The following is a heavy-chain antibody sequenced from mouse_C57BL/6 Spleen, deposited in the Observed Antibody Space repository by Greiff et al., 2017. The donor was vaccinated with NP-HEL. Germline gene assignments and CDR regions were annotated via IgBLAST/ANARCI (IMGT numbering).Heavy chain of an antibody. V-gene: IGHV1-55*01. CDR2: IYPGSGST. J-gene: IGHJ4*01. D-gene: IGHD1-1*02. CDR3: ERGKGGKPYYAMDY. Sequence: VQLQQPGAELVKPGASVKMSCKASGYTFTSYWITWVKQRPGQGLEWIGDIYPGSGSTNYNEKFKSKATLTVDTSSSTAYMQRSSLTSEDSAVYYCERGKGGKPYYAMDYWGQGTSVTVSS. CDR1: GYTFTSYW.